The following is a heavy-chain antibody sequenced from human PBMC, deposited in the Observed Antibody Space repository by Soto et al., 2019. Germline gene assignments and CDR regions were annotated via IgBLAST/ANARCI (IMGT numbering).Heavy chain of an antibody. Sequence: ASVKVSCKASGYTFTGYYMHWVRQAPGQGLEWMGWINPNSGGTNYAQKFQGWVTMTRDTSISTAYMELSRLRSDDTAVYYCARGRNKSLLYYYGMDVWGQGTTVTVSS. CDR2: INPNSGGT. J-gene: IGHJ6*02. CDR3: ARGRNKSLLYYYGMDV. CDR1: GYTFTGYY. V-gene: IGHV1-2*04. D-gene: IGHD2-21*01.